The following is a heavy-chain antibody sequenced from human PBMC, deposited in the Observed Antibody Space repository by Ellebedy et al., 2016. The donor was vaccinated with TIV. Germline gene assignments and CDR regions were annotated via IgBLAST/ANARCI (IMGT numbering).Heavy chain of an antibody. CDR1: GYTFTSYG. V-gene: IGHV1-18*01. CDR3: ARVAGDTASRIEAWYYFDV. J-gene: IGHJ2*01. Sequence: AASVKVSCKTSGYTFTSYGITWVRQAPGQGLEWMGWVSGYNGDTNSAQKFEGRVTMTADRSTKSAYMELRSLRSDDTAVYYCARVAGDTASRIEAWYYFDVWGRGTLVTVS. CDR2: VSGYNGDT. D-gene: IGHD5-18*01.